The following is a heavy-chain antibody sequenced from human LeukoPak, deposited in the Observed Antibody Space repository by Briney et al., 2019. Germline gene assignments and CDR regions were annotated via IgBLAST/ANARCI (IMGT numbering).Heavy chain of an antibody. J-gene: IGHJ4*01. Sequence: GGSLRLSCAASGFTFSSYEMNWVRQAPGKGLEWVSYISNSGNTIYYADSVKGRFTISRDNAKNSLYMKMNSLRAEDTAVYYCARDLVPYYYDSSGYCFAYWGQGTLVTVSS. CDR1: GFTFSSYE. CDR3: ARDLVPYYYDSSGYCFAY. V-gene: IGHV3-48*03. D-gene: IGHD3-22*01. CDR2: ISNSGNTI.